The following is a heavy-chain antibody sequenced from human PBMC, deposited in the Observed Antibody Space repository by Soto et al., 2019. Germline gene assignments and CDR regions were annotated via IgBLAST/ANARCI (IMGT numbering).Heavy chain of an antibody. CDR2: IYYSGST. CDR1: GGSISSSNYY. Sequence: SETLSLTCTVSGGSISSSNYYWCWIRQPPGKGLEWIGSIYYSGSTYYNPSLKSRVTISVDTSKNQFSLKLSSVTAADTAVYYCATQEVGGSYVYTFDPWGQGTLVTVSS. J-gene: IGHJ5*02. CDR3: ATQEVGGSYVYTFDP. V-gene: IGHV4-39*01. D-gene: IGHD1-26*01.